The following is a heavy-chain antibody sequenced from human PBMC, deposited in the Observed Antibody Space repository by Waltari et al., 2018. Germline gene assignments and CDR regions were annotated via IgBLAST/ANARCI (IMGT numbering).Heavy chain of an antibody. CDR3: ARDRGRGLYLDS. D-gene: IGHD2-15*01. CDR2: VRGDGRT. V-gene: IGHV4-4*02. CDR1: GESMSSSYV. Sequence: QLQLQESGPGLVKPSGTLSLTCAVSGESMSSSYVWNWVRQPPGKGLEWRGQVRGDGRTNYNPSFARRLTISLDTSTDHFSLRLTSATAADTAVYYCARDRGRGLYLDSWGQGILVTVSP. J-gene: IGHJ4*02.